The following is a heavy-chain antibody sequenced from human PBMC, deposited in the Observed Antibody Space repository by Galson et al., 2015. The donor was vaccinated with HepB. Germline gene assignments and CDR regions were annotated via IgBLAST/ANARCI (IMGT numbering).Heavy chain of an antibody. CDR2: ISAYNGNT. J-gene: IGHJ6*03. V-gene: IGHV1-18*01. Sequence: SVKVSCKASGYTFTSYGISWVRQAPGQGLEWMGWISAYNGNTNYAQKLQGRVTTTTDTSTSTAYMELRSLRSDDTAVYYCARVGPYVPRNNLGYCSSTSCYTYMDVWGKGTTVTVSS. CDR1: GYTFTSYG. D-gene: IGHD2-2*02. CDR3: ARVGPYVPRNNLGYCSSTSCYTYMDV.